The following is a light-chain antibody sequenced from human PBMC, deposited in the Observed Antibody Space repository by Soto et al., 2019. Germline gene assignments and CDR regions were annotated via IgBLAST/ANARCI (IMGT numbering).Light chain of an antibody. CDR1: SRDVGIYNL. J-gene: IGLJ1*01. CDR3: CSYAGSSTYV. Sequence: QSVLTQPASVSGSPGQSITISCTGTSRDVGIYNLVSWYQLHPGKVPKLIIYEDTKRPSGISSRFSGSESGITAFLTISGLQAEDQADYYCCSYAGSSTYVFVTGTKLTVL. CDR2: EDT. V-gene: IGLV2-23*01.